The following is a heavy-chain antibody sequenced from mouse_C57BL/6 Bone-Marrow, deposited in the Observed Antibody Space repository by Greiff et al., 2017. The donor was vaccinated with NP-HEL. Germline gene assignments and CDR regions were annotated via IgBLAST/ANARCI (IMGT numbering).Heavy chain of an antibody. Sequence: EVKVVESGGGLVQPGESLKLSCESNEYEFPSHDMSWVRKTPEKRLELVAAINSDGGSTYYPDTMERRFIISRDHTKKTLYLQMSSLRSDDTALYYCARHNYGSPYWYFDVWGTGTTVTVSS. CDR3: ARHNYGSPYWYFDV. J-gene: IGHJ1*03. V-gene: IGHV5-2*01. CDR2: INSDGGST. D-gene: IGHD1-1*01. CDR1: EYEFPSHD.